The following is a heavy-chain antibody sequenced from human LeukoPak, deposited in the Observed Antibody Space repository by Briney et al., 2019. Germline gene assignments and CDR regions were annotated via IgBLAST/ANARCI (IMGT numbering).Heavy chain of an antibody. Sequence: ASAKVSCKASGYTFTSYGISWVRQAPGQGLEWMGWISAYNGNTNYAQKLQGRVTMTTDTSTSTAYMELRSLRSDDTAVYYCARDLGSSATSTNWFDPWGQGTLVTVSS. J-gene: IGHJ5*02. CDR2: ISAYNGNT. V-gene: IGHV1-18*01. CDR1: GYTFTSYG. D-gene: IGHD6-6*01. CDR3: ARDLGSSATSTNWFDP.